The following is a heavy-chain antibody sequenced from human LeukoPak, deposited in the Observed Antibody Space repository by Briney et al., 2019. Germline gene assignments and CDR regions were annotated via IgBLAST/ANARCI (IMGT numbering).Heavy chain of an antibody. V-gene: IGHV3-30*04. CDR3: ARSRTVTKILDY. Sequence: PGRSLRLSCAASGFTFSSYAMHWVRQAPGKGLEWVAVISYDGSNKYYADSVKGRFTISRDNSKNTLYLQMNSLRAEDTAVYYCARSRTVTKILDYWGQGTLVTVSS. D-gene: IGHD4-17*01. CDR2: ISYDGSNK. CDR1: GFTFSSYA. J-gene: IGHJ4*02.